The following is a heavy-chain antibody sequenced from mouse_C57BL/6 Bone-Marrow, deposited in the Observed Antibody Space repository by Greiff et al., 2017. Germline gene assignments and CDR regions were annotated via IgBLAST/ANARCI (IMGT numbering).Heavy chain of an antibody. CDR2: IDPSDSYT. V-gene: IGHV1-69*01. J-gene: IGHJ2*01. Sequence: QVQLKESGAELVMPGASVKLSCKASGYTFTSYWMHWVKQRPGQGLEWIGEIDPSDSYTNYNQKFKGKSTLTVDKSSSTAYMQLSSLTSEDSAVYYCARAGSGYEAYWGQGTTLTVSS. CDR3: ARAGSGYEAY. CDR1: GYTFTSYW. D-gene: IGHD3-2*02.